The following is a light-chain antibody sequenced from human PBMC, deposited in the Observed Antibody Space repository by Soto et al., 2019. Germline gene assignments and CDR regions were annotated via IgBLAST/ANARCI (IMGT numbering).Light chain of an antibody. J-gene: IGKJ3*01. CDR3: QQYDNLLFT. CDR2: DAS. Sequence: DIPMTQSPSSLSASVGDRVTITCQASQAISNYLNWYQQKPGKAPKLLIYDASNLETGVPSRFSGSGSGTDFTFTISSLQPEDIATYYCQQYDNLLFTFGPGTKVDIK. CDR1: QAISNY. V-gene: IGKV1-33*01.